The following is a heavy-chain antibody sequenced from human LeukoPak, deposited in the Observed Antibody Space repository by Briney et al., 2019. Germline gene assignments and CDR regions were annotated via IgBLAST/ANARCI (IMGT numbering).Heavy chain of an antibody. Sequence: PGGSLRLSCAASGLTFSSYGMHWVRQAPGKGLEWVAVISYDGSNKYYADSVKGRFTISRDNSKNTLYLQMNSLRAEDTAVYYCAKDLMNYYGPHWFDPWGQGTLVTVSS. CDR1: GLTFSSYG. J-gene: IGHJ5*02. CDR2: ISYDGSNK. D-gene: IGHD3-10*01. V-gene: IGHV3-30*18. CDR3: AKDLMNYYGPHWFDP.